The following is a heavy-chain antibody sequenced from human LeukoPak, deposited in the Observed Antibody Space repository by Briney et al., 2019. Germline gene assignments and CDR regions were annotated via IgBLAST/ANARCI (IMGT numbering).Heavy chain of an antibody. Sequence: AGGSLRLSCAASGFTFSSHWMSWVRQAPGKGLEWVANIKQDGSEKYYVDSVKGRFTISRDNAKNSLYLQMNSLRAEDTAVYYCARGKLYYWFDPWGQGTLVTVSS. D-gene: IGHD2-8*01. V-gene: IGHV3-7*01. CDR1: GFTFSSHW. CDR3: ARGKLYYWFDP. CDR2: IKQDGSEK. J-gene: IGHJ5*02.